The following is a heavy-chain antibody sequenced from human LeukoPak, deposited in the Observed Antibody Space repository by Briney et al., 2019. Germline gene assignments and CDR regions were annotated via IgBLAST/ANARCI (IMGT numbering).Heavy chain of an antibody. CDR2: IYYSGNT. Sequence: SETLSLTCTVSGDSISTYYWSWLRHPPGEGLEWIGYIYYSGNTNYNPSLKSRVTISVDTSKNQFSLKLSSVTAADTAIYYCARGGGWRNYFDYWGQGTLVTVSS. J-gene: IGHJ4*02. D-gene: IGHD6-19*01. V-gene: IGHV4-59*01. CDR3: ARGGGWRNYFDY. CDR1: GDSISTYY.